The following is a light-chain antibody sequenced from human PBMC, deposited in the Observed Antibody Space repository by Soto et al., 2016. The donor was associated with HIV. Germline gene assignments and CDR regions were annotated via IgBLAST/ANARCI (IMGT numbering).Light chain of an antibody. CDR2: QDS. J-gene: IGLJ1*01. CDR3: QAWDSSTAGGLYV. Sequence: SYELTQPPSVSVSPGQTASITCSGDKLGDKYACWYQQKPGQSPVLVIYQDSKRPSGIPERFSGSNSGNTATLTISGTQAMDEADYYCQAWDSSTAGGLYVFGTGTKVTVL. V-gene: IGLV3-1*01. CDR1: KLGDKY.